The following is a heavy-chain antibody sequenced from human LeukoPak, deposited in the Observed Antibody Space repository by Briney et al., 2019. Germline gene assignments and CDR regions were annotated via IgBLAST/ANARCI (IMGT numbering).Heavy chain of an antibody. D-gene: IGHD3-10*01. CDR3: ARRGYMVRGSYYFDY. Sequence: SETLSLTCTVSGGSISSGDYYWSWIRQPPGKGLEWIGSIYYSGSTYYNPSLKSRVTISVDTSKNQFSLKLSSVTAADTAVYYCARRGYMVRGSYYFDYWGQGTLVTVSS. V-gene: IGHV4-39*01. J-gene: IGHJ4*02. CDR2: IYYSGST. CDR1: GGSISSGDYY.